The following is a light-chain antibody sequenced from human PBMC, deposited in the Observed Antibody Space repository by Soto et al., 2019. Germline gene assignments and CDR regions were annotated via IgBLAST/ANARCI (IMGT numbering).Light chain of an antibody. Sequence: DSRMTQSPSSLSACVGDRVSITCRASQSISSYLNWYQQKPGKAPKVLIYAASTLQSGVPSRFSGSGSGTEFTLTISSLQPEDFATYYCQQYNSYTWTFGQGTKVDIK. V-gene: IGKV1-9*01. J-gene: IGKJ1*01. CDR2: AAS. CDR3: QQYNSYTWT. CDR1: QSISSY.